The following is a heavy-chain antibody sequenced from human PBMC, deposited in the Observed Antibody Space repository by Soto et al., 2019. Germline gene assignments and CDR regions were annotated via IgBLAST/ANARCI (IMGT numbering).Heavy chain of an antibody. V-gene: IGHV3-48*03. CDR1: GFTFSSYE. CDR2: ISSSGSTI. Sequence: GGSLRLSCAASGFTFSSYEMNWVRQAPGKGLEWVSYISSSGSTIYYADSVKGRCTISRDNAKTTLYLQMNSLRAEDTAAYYCARDTMVGGVTDYYGMDVWGQGTTVTVSS. J-gene: IGHJ6*02. D-gene: IGHD3-10*01. CDR3: ARDTMVGGVTDYYGMDV.